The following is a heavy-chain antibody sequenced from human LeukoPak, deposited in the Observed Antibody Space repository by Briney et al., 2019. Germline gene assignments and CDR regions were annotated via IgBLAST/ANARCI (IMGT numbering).Heavy chain of an antibody. CDR1: GFTLSSYA. CDR3: AELGITMIGGV. D-gene: IGHD3-10*02. V-gene: IGHV3-23*01. J-gene: IGHJ6*04. Sequence: GGSLRLSCAASGFTLSSYAMSWVRQAPGKGLEWVSAISVTGNTYHADSVKGRFTISRDSSKNTLFLQMNSLRAEDTAVYYCAELGITMIGGVWGKGTTVTISS. CDR2: ISVTGNT.